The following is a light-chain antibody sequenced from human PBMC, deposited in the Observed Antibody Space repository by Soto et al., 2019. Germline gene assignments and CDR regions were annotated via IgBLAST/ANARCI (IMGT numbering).Light chain of an antibody. Sequence: QPMLTQSPSASASLGASVKFTCTLNSGHSNYAIAWHQQQPEKGPRYLMKVNSDGSHSKGDGIPDRFSGSSSGAERHLTISSLQSEDEADYYCQTWGTAIHDVVFGGGTKVTVL. CDR2: VNSDGSH. CDR1: SGHSNYA. V-gene: IGLV4-69*01. J-gene: IGLJ2*01. CDR3: QTWGTAIHDVV.